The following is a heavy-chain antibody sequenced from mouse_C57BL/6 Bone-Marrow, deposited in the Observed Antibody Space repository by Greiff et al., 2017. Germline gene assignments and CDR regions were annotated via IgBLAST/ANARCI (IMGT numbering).Heavy chain of an antibody. D-gene: IGHD4-1*01. Sequence: EVKVVESGGGLVKPGGSLKLSCAASGFTFSSYAMSWVRQTPEKRLEWVATISDGGSYTYYPDNVQGRFTISRDNAKNNLYLQMSHLKSEDTAMYYCARANWDFAYWGQGTLVTVSA. CDR2: ISDGGSYT. J-gene: IGHJ3*01. V-gene: IGHV5-4*03. CDR1: GFTFSSYA. CDR3: ARANWDFAY.